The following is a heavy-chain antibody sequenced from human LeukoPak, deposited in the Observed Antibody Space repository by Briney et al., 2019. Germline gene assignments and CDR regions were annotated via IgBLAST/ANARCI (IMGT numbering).Heavy chain of an antibody. D-gene: IGHD3-3*01. CDR2: IYTSGST. J-gene: IGHJ4*02. Sequence: SETLSLTCTVSGGSISSYYWRWIRQPAGKGLEWIGRIYTSGSTNYNPSLKSRVTMSVATSKNQFSLKLSSVTAADTAVYYCAREAYYDFWSGYLTPYYFDYWGQGTLVTVSS. CDR1: GGSISSYY. V-gene: IGHV4-4*07. CDR3: AREAYYDFWSGYLTPYYFDY.